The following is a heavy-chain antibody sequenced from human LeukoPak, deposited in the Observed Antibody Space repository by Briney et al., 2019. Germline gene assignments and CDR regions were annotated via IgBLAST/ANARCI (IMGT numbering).Heavy chain of an antibody. CDR1: GFTFSGYA. CDR3: ARDYGDYPNWDY. J-gene: IGHJ4*02. V-gene: IGHV3-23*01. D-gene: IGHD4-17*01. CDR2: ISGPGGST. Sequence: GGSLRLSCAASGFTFSGYAMSWVRQAPGKGLEWVSTISGPGGSTHYTDSVKGRFTISRDNSKNTVFLQMNSLRAEDTAVYYCARDYGDYPNWDYWGQGTLVTVSS.